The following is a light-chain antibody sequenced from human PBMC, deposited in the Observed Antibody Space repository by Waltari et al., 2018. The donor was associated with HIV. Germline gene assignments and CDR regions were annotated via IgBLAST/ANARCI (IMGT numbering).Light chain of an antibody. CDR1: RSNIGRNT. CDR2: SNK. Sequence: QSVLTQPPSASGTPGQRVTIPCSGSRSNIGRNTVTWYQQLPGTAPKLLIYSNKPRPSGVPDRFSGSKSGTSASLAISGLQSEVEADYYCATWDDSLNGPVFGGGTQLTVL. CDR3: ATWDDSLNGPV. V-gene: IGLV1-44*01. J-gene: IGLJ2*01.